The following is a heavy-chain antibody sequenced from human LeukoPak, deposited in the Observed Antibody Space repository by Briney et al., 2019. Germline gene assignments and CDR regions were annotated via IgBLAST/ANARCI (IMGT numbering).Heavy chain of an antibody. CDR3: ASGGRDGYNSRY. CDR2: INPNSGDT. D-gene: IGHD5-24*01. CDR1: GHTFTASY. Sequence: ASVMLSCKTSGHTFTASYIHWVRQAPGQGLEWMGRINPNSGDTDYAQKFQGRVTMTRDTSVSTAYMELSRLRSDDTAVYYCASGGRDGYNSRYWGQGTLVTVSS. V-gene: IGHV1-2*02. J-gene: IGHJ4*02.